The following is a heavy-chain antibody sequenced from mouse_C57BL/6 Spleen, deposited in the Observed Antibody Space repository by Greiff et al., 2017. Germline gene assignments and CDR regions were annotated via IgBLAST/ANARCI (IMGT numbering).Heavy chain of an antibody. Sequence: VQLKESGPELVKPGASVKISCKASGYSFTDYNMNWVKQSNGKSLEWIGVINPNYGTTSYNQKFKGKATLTVDQSSSTAYMQLNSLTSEDSAVYYCARGGYYGSSSGWYFDVWGTGTTVTVSS. CDR3: ARGGYYGSSSGWYFDV. V-gene: IGHV1-39*01. CDR2: INPNYGTT. CDR1: GYSFTDYN. D-gene: IGHD1-1*01. J-gene: IGHJ1*03.